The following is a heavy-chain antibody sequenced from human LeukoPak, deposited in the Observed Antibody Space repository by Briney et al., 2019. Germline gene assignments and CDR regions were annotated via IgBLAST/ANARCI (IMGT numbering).Heavy chain of an antibody. J-gene: IGHJ4*02. CDR1: GFTFSSYG. CDR3: AKDTGF. Sequence: PGGSLRLSCAASGFTFSSYGMHWVRQAPGKGLEWVAVISYDGSNKYYADSVKGRFTISRDNSKNTLYLQMNSLRAEDTAVYYCAKDTGFWGQGTLVTVSS. V-gene: IGHV3-30*18. CDR2: ISYDGSNK. D-gene: IGHD1-14*01.